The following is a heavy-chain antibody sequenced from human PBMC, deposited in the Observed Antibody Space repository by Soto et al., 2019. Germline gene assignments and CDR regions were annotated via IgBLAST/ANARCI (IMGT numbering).Heavy chain of an antibody. CDR3: ARSRTSDTSNYYYYFDY. J-gene: IGHJ4*02. D-gene: IGHD3-22*01. V-gene: IGHV4-4*07. CDR2: IYSSGST. Sequence: SETLSLTCTVSGGSISSYYWNWVRPPAGEGLEWIGRIYSSGSTNYNPSLKSRVTMSVDTSKNQFSLKLTSVTAADTAVYYCARSRTSDTSNYYYYFDYWGQGALVTVSS. CDR1: GGSISSYY.